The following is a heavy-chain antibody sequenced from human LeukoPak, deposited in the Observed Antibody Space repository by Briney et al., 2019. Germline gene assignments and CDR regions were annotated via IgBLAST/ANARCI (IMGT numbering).Heavy chain of an antibody. V-gene: IGHV1-24*01. D-gene: IGHD1-26*01. Sequence: ASVKVSCKVSGNSLSETSIHWVRQAPGQWLEWMGGFEPEDGEPIFAQRFQGRFSMSEDTSTDTAYMELSSLRSEDTAVYYCATADITWELHRGGYAFDIWGQGTMVTVSS. CDR3: ATADITWELHRGGYAFDI. CDR2: FEPEDGEP. J-gene: IGHJ3*02. CDR1: GNSLSETS.